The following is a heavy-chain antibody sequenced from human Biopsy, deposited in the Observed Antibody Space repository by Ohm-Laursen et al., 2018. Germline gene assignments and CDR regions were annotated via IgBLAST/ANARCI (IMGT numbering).Heavy chain of an antibody. Sequence: SLRLSCAASGFSFEDYGMHWVRQAPGKGLEWVSSISWQSATRNYADSVKGRFAISRDNAKKSLYLEVDSLRDEDTALYYCVKDKDFRDAFDIWGQGTIVTVSS. D-gene: IGHD3-3*01. CDR1: GFSFEDYG. V-gene: IGHV3-9*01. J-gene: IGHJ3*02. CDR2: ISWQSATR. CDR3: VKDKDFRDAFDI.